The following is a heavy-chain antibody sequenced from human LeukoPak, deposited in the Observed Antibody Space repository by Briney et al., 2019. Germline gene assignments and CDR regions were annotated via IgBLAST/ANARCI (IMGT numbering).Heavy chain of an antibody. CDR3: ARDNFDY. Sequence: GGSLRLSCAASGFTFSSYSMDWVRQAPGKGLEWVSSISSSSSYTYYADSVKGRFTISRDNAKNSLYLQMNSLRAEDTAVYYCARDNFDYWGQGTLVTVSS. V-gene: IGHV3-21*01. J-gene: IGHJ4*02. CDR1: GFTFSSYS. CDR2: ISSSSSYT.